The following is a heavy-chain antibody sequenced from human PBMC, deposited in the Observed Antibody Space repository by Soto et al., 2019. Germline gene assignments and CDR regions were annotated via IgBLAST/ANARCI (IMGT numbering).Heavy chain of an antibody. Sequence: QVQLQESGPGLVKPSETLSLTCTVSGGSISSYYWIWIRQPPGKGLEWIGYIYYSGSTNYNPSLTSRVTISVDTSKNQFSLKLSSVTAADTAVYYCARSYCSSTSCYEDYFDYWGQGTLVTVSS. CDR3: ARSYCSSTSCYEDYFDY. CDR2: IYYSGST. V-gene: IGHV4-59*01. CDR1: GGSISSYY. J-gene: IGHJ4*02. D-gene: IGHD2-2*01.